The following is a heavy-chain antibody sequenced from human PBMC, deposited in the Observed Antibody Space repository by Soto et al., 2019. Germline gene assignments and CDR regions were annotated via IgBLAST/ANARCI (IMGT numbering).Heavy chain of an antibody. D-gene: IGHD1-26*01. V-gene: IGHV1-2*04. Sequence: QVQLVQSGAEVKKPGASVKVSCKASGYTFTGYYMHWVRQAPGQGLEWMGWINPNSGGTNYAQKVQGWVTMTRDTSISTAYMELSRLRSDDTAVYYCARDSGSYYPSNSFDYWGQGTLVTVSS. CDR3: ARDSGSYYPSNSFDY. CDR2: INPNSGGT. J-gene: IGHJ4*02. CDR1: GYTFTGYY.